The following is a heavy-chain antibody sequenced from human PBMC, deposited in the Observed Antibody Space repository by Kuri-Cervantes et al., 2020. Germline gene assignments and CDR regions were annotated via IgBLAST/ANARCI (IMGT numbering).Heavy chain of an antibody. CDR2: ISGSGGST. D-gene: IGHD1-26*01. V-gene: IGHV3-23*01. CDR3: AKELVGASY. CDR1: GFTFSSYA. J-gene: IGHJ4*02. Sequence: GESLKISCAASGFTFSSYAMSWVRQAPGKGLEWVSAISGSGGSTYYADSVKGRFTISRDNSKNTLYLQMNSLRPEDTAVYYCAKELVGASYWGQGTLVTVSS.